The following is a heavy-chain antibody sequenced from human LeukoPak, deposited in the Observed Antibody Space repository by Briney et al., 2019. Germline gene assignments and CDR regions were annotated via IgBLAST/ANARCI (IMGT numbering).Heavy chain of an antibody. V-gene: IGHV1-46*01. J-gene: IGHJ5*02. CDR1: GYTFTSNH. CDR2: INPSGDST. CDR3: AKLAASETGEGS. Sequence: GALVKVSCKASGYTFTSNHIHCVRQAPGQGLEWMGVINPSGDSTSYAQKFQGRVTMTRDTSTSTVYMELSSLRSEDTAIYYCAKLAASETGEGSWGQGTLVTVSS. D-gene: IGHD6-13*01.